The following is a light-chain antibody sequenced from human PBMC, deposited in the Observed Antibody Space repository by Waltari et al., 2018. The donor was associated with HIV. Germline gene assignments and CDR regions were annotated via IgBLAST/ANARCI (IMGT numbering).Light chain of an antibody. CDR1: QTLLRNGSNY. J-gene: IGKJ5*01. V-gene: IGKV2-28*01. CDR2: LAS. Sequence: DIVMTQSPLSLPVTPGEPASISCRSRQTLLRNGSNYLDWYLQKPGQSPQLLIFLASNRASGVPDRFSGSGSGTDFTLHISRVEAEDVGVYYCMQSLQSITFGQGTRLDIK. CDR3: MQSLQSIT.